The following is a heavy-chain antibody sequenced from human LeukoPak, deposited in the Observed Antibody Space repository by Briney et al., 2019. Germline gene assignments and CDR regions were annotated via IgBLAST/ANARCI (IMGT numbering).Heavy chain of an antibody. J-gene: IGHJ4*02. CDR3: ARVYDFWSGYLRYFDC. V-gene: IGHV1-2*02. D-gene: IGHD3-3*01. Sequence: ASVKVSCKASGYTFTGYYMHWVRQAPGQGLEWMGWINPNSGGTNYAQKFQGRVTMTRDTSISTAYMELSRLRSDDTAVYYCARVYDFWSGYLRYFDCWGQGTLVTVSS. CDR1: GYTFTGYY. CDR2: INPNSGGT.